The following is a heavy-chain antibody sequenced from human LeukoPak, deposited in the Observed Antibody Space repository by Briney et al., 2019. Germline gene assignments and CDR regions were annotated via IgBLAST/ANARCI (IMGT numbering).Heavy chain of an antibody. Sequence: SETLSLTCAVYGGSFSGYYWGWIRQPPGKGLEWIGSIYYSGSTYYNPSLKSRVTISVDTSKNQFSLKLSSVTAADTAVYYCARVQYGDYLGGFDPWGQGTLVTVSS. V-gene: IGHV4-34*01. J-gene: IGHJ5*02. CDR3: ARVQYGDYLGGFDP. CDR2: IYYSGST. CDR1: GGSFSGYY. D-gene: IGHD4-17*01.